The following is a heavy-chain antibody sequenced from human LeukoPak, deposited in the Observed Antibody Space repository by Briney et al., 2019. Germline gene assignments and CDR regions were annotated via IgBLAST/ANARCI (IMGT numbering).Heavy chain of an antibody. J-gene: IGHJ4*02. D-gene: IGHD2-21*01. CDR3: ARVADTHIFDY. Sequence: GGSLRLSCAASGFTVSSNYMSWVRQAPGKGLEWVSVIYRGDNTYYADSVKGRFTISRDNSKNTLYLPMNSLRAEDTAVYYCARVADTHIFDYWGQGTLVTVSS. CDR2: IYRGDNT. V-gene: IGHV3-53*01. CDR1: GFTVSSNY.